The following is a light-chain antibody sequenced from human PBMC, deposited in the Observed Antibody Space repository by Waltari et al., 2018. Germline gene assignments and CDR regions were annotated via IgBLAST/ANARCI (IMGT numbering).Light chain of an antibody. CDR3: HQTRSLPDT. CDR2: GAV. V-gene: IGKV1-39*01. CDR1: QSLSNY. Sequence: DIQMTQSPSSLSASVGDRVTITCRASQSLSNYLNWYQHKAGEAPKLLIHGAVNLQSGVPSRFSGSGSGTDFTLTISSLQPEDVATYYCHQTRSLPDTFGQGTKLEI. J-gene: IGKJ2*01.